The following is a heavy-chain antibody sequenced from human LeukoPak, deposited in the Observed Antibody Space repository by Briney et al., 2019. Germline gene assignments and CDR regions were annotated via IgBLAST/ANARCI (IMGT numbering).Heavy chain of an antibody. J-gene: IGHJ4*02. CDR1: GYTFTSYG. Sequence: ASVKVSCKASGYTFTSYGISWVRQAPGQGLEWMGWISAYNGNTNYAQKLQGRVTMTRDTSISTAYMELSRLRSDDTTVYYCARDLGIVGATTPDYWGQGTLVTASS. CDR3: ARDLGIVGATTPDY. D-gene: IGHD1-26*01. V-gene: IGHV1-18*01. CDR2: ISAYNGNT.